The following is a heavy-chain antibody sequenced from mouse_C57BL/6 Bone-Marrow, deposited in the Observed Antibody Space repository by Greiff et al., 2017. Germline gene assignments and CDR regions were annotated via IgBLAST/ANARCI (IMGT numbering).Heavy chain of an antibody. CDR3: ARQLRLRLAWFAY. Sequence: EVQLVESGGGLVQPGGSLKLSCAASGFTFSDYYMYWVRQTPEKRLEWVAYISNGGGSTYYPDTVKGRFTISRDNAKNTLYLQMSRLKSEDTAMYYCARQLRLRLAWFAYWGQGTLVTVSA. D-gene: IGHD3-2*02. CDR1: GFTFSDYY. CDR2: ISNGGGST. V-gene: IGHV5-12*01. J-gene: IGHJ3*01.